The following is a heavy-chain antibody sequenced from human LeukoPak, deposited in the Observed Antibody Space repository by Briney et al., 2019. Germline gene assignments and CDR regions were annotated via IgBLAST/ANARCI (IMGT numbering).Heavy chain of an antibody. CDR3: ARGGGLDV. Sequence: GGSLRLSCAASGFTFSSYWMNWARQAPGKGLEWVASINHNGNVNYYVDSVKGRFTISRDNAKNSLYLQMSNLGAEDTAVYFCARGGGLDVWGQGATVTVSS. V-gene: IGHV3-7*03. J-gene: IGHJ6*02. CDR1: GFTFSSYW. D-gene: IGHD3-16*01. CDR2: INHNGNVN.